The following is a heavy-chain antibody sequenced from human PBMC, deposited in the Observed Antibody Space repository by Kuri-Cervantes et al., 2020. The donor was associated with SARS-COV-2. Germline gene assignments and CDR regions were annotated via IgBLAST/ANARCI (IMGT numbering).Heavy chain of an antibody. Sequence: SETLSLTCTVSGGSISSYYWSWIRQPPGEGLEWIGYIYYSGTTNYNPSLKSRVTISVDTSKSHFSLKVNSVTAADTAVYYCARSTSWSGPLDYWGQGTLVTVSS. V-gene: IGHV4-59*01. CDR3: ARSTSWSGPLDY. D-gene: IGHD3-3*01. CDR1: GGSISSYY. J-gene: IGHJ4*02. CDR2: IYYSGTT.